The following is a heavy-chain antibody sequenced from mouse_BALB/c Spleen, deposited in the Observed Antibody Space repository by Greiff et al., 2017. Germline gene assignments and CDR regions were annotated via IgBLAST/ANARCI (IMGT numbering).Heavy chain of an antibody. Sequence: VQLQQSGAELVRSGASVKLSCTASGFNIKDYYMHWVKQRPEQGLEWIGWIDPENGDTEYAPKFQGKATMTADTSSNTAYLQLSSLTSEDTAVYYCNANYGNYYYFDYWGQGTTLTVSS. D-gene: IGHD2-1*01. J-gene: IGHJ2*01. CDR2: IDPENGDT. CDR3: NANYGNYYYFDY. CDR1: GFNIKDYY. V-gene: IGHV14-4*02.